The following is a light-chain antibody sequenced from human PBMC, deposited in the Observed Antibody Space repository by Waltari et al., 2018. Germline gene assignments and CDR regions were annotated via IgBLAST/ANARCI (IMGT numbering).Light chain of an antibody. CDR1: SSDVGSYNL. CDR3: CSYVGSSTWV. CDR2: EVS. V-gene: IGLV2-23*02. J-gene: IGLJ3*02. Sequence: QSALTQPASVSGSPGQSITISCTGTSSDVGSYNLVSWYQPHPGKAPKPMMYEVSKRPSGVSNRFSGSKTANTASLTISGLQAEDEADYHCCSYVGSSTWVYGGGTKLTVL.